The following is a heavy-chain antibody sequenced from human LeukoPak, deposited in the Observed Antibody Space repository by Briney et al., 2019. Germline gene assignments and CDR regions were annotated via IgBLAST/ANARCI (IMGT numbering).Heavy chain of an antibody. CDR3: ARGGQSSSSFNYYYYYIDV. Sequence: GASVKVSCKASGGTFSTYTLSWVRQAPGQGLEWMGGFIPIFGTANYAQKFQGRVTFTTDESTSTAYMELTSLRSEDTAVYYCARGGQSSSSFNYYYYYIDVWGKGTTVTVSS. V-gene: IGHV1-69*05. CDR1: GGTFSTYT. J-gene: IGHJ6*03. CDR2: FIPIFGTA. D-gene: IGHD2-2*01.